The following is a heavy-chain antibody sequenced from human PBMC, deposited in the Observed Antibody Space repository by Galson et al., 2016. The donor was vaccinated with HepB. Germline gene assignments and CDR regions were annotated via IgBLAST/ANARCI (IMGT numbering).Heavy chain of an antibody. CDR3: ARDRIAQSIADRWGGSFFYALDV. Sequence: SLRLSCAASGFTFSDFPFHWARQSPGKGLEWVALISFDRLKKSYTDSVKGRFDISRDNSKGTLYLDMNSLTTDDSAVYFCARDRIAQSIADRWGGSFFYALDVWGEGTTVTVSS. CDR1: GFTFSDFP. J-gene: IGHJ6*04. D-gene: IGHD6-6*01. CDR2: ISFDRLKK. V-gene: IGHV3-30*09.